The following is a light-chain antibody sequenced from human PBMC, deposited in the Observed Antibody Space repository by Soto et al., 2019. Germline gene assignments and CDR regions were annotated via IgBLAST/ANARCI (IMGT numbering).Light chain of an antibody. CDR1: QSVSSN. V-gene: IGKV3-20*01. CDR3: QQYDSPPLT. Sequence: QAPGTLSVSRGERATLSCRASQSVSSNLAWYQQKPGQAPRLLIYGASRRATGIPDRFSGSGSGTDFTLTISRLEPEDFALFYCQQYDSPPLTFGGGTKVDIK. J-gene: IGKJ4*01. CDR2: GAS.